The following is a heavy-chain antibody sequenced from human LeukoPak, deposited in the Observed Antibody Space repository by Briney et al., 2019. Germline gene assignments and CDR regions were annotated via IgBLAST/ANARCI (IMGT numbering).Heavy chain of an antibody. Sequence: SETLSLTCTVSGGSISSYYWSWIRQPPGKGLEWIGYIYTSGSTNYNPSLKSRVTISVDTSKNQFSLKLSSVTAADTAVYYCATWDTVRFGYWGQGTPVTVSS. CDR1: GGSISSYY. CDR3: ATWDTVRFGY. D-gene: IGHD4-17*01. V-gene: IGHV4-4*09. CDR2: IYTSGST. J-gene: IGHJ4*02.